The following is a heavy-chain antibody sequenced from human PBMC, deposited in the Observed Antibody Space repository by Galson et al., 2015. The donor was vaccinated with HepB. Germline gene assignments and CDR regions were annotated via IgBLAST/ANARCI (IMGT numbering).Heavy chain of an antibody. CDR2: ISSSSSYI. D-gene: IGHD1-26*01. Sequence: SLRLSCAASGFTFSSYSMNWVRQAPGKGLEWVSSISSSSSYIYYADSVKGRFTISRDNAKNSLYLQMNSLRAEGTAVYYCARDRGSYYREAFDYWGQGTLVTVSS. J-gene: IGHJ4*02. V-gene: IGHV3-21*01. CDR1: GFTFSSYS. CDR3: ARDRGSYYREAFDY.